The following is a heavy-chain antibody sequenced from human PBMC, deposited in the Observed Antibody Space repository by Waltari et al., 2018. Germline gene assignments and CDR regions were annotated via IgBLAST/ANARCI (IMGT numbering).Heavy chain of an antibody. V-gene: IGHV3-53*01. CDR1: GFTVTNYY. Sequence: ELHLVESGGGLIQPGGSLRLSCAASGFTVTNYYMSWVRQAPGGGLECVSVIYSAVTTYYAASVKGRFTISRDTFRNTLYLQMDNLRPDDTAVYYCARGNTASLDYWGQGTLVTVSS. J-gene: IGHJ4*02. CDR2: IYSAVTT. CDR3: ARGNTASLDY. D-gene: IGHD2-21*02.